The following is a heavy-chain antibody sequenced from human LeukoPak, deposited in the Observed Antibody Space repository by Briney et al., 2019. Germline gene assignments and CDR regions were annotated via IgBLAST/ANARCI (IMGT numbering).Heavy chain of an antibody. CDR2: ISYDGSNK. J-gene: IGHJ4*02. Sequence: PGGSLRLSCAASGFTFSSYAMHWVRQAPGKGLEWVAVISYDGSNKYYADSVKGRFTTPRDNSKNTLYLQMNSLRAEDTAVYYCARDGSQWELLRRIDYWGQGTLVTVSS. V-gene: IGHV3-30-3*01. CDR1: GFTFSSYA. CDR3: ARDGSQWELLRRIDY. D-gene: IGHD1-26*01.